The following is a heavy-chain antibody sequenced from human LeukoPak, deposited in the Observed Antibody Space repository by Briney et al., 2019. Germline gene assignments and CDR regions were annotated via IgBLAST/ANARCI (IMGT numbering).Heavy chain of an antibody. CDR1: GSSISSSYY. Sequence: SETLSLTCTVSGSSISSSYYWGWIRQPPGKGLEWIGSIYHGGSTFYNPSLKSRVTISVDTSKNQFSLKLSSVTAADTAVYYCARKVWGSYRYYDYWGQGTLVTVSS. V-gene: IGHV4-38-2*02. J-gene: IGHJ4*02. CDR3: ARKVWGSYRYYDY. D-gene: IGHD3-16*02. CDR2: IYHGGST.